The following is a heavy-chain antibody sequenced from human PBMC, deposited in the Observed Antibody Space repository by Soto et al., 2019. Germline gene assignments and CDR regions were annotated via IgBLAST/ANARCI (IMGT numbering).Heavy chain of an antibody. D-gene: IGHD3-10*01. V-gene: IGHV4-39*01. CDR2: IYYSGST. CDR3: ARHEPLLWFGELPEPSFDP. CDR1: GGSISSSSYY. J-gene: IGHJ5*02. Sequence: QLQLQESGPGLVKPSETLSLTCTVSGGSISSSSYYWGWIRQPPGKGLEWIGSIYYSGSTYYNPSLKSRVTISVDTSKNQFSLKLSSVTAADTAVYYCARHEPLLWFGELPEPSFDPWGQGTLVTVSS.